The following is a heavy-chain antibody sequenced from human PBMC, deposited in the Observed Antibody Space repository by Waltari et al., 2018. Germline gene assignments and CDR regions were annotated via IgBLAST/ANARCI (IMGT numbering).Heavy chain of an antibody. CDR1: GFTFSSYS. Sequence: EVQLVESGGGLVKPGGSLRLSCAASGFTFSSYSMNWVRQAPGKGLGWVSSISSSSSYIYYADSVKGRFTISRDNAKNSLYLQMNSLRAEDTAVYYCARDLLVKYFDYWGQGTLVTVSS. V-gene: IGHV3-21*01. J-gene: IGHJ4*02. CDR2: ISSSSSYI. D-gene: IGHD2-8*02. CDR3: ARDLLVKYFDY.